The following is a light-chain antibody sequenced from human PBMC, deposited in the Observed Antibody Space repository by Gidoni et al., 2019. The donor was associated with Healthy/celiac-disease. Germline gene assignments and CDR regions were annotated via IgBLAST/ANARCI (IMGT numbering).Light chain of an antibody. CDR2: DVS. V-gene: IGLV2-11*01. CDR3: CSYAGSNTPYV. CDR1: SSDVGGYNY. Sequence: QSALTQPRSVSGSPGQSVTISCTGASSDVGGYNYVSWYQQHPGKAPKLMIYDVSKRPSGVPDRFSGSKSGNPASLTISGLQAEDEADYYCCSYAGSNTPYVFGTGTEVTVL. J-gene: IGLJ1*01.